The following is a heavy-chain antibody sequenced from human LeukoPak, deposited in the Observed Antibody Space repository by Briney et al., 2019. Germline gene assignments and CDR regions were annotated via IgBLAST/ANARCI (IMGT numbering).Heavy chain of an antibody. V-gene: IGHV4-59*01. J-gene: IGHJ4*02. D-gene: IGHD5-18*01. CDR2: IYYSGST. Sequence: SETLSLTCTVSGGSISSYYWSWIRQPPGKGLEWVGYIYYSGSTNYNPSLKSRVTISVDTSKNQFSLKLSSVTAADTAVYYCARVGYSYGYDYWGQGTLVTVSS. CDR3: ARVGYSYGYDY. CDR1: GGSISSYY.